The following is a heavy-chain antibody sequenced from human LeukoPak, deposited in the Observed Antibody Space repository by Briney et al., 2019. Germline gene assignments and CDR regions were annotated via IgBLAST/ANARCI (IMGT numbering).Heavy chain of an antibody. D-gene: IGHD3-16*01. CDR3: AWGGMAAFDS. Sequence: PGGSLRLSWAASGFTFSDYYMSWIRQAPGKGLEWVAYVSSSGNTRYYADSVKGRFTISRDNAKNSLYLQMNSLRAEDTAVYYCAWGGMAAFDSWGQGTLVTVSS. V-gene: IGHV3-11*04. CDR1: GFTFSDYY. J-gene: IGHJ4*02. CDR2: VSSSGNTR.